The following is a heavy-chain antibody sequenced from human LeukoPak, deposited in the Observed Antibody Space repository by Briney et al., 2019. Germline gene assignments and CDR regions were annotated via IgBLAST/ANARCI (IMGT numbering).Heavy chain of an antibody. J-gene: IGHJ5*02. CDR1: GGSISSYY. CDR3: ARLRGQQLERRSNWFDP. Sequence: SETLSLTCTVSGGSISSYYWSWIRQPPGKGLEWIGYIYYSGSTNYNPSLKSRDTISVDTSKNQFSLKLSSVTAADTAVYYCARLRGQQLERRSNWFDPWGQGTLVTVSS. CDR2: IYYSGST. V-gene: IGHV4-59*08. D-gene: IGHD1-1*01.